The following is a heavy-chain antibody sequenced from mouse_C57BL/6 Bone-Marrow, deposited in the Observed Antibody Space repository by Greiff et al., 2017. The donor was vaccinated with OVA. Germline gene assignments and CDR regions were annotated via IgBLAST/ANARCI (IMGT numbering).Heavy chain of an antibody. J-gene: IGHJ4*01. D-gene: IGHD2-4*01. Sequence: EVQRVESGGGLVKPGGSLKLSCAASGFTFSSYAMSWVRQTPEKRLEWVATISDGGSYTYYPDNVKGRFTISRDNAKNNLYLQMSHLKSEDTAMYYCARGGDDYAPMDYWGQGTSVTVSS. V-gene: IGHV5-4*01. CDR3: ARGGDDYAPMDY. CDR1: GFTFSSYA. CDR2: ISDGGSYT.